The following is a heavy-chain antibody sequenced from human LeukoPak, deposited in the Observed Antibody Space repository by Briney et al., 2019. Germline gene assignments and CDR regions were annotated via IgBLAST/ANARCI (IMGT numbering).Heavy chain of an antibody. CDR1: GFTFSSYA. D-gene: IGHD6-6*01. Sequence: PGGSLRLSCAASGFTFSSYAMHRVRQAPGKGLEWVAVISYDGSNKYYADSVKGRFTISRDNSKNTLYLQMNSLRAEDTAVYYCARADSSSSPFSWGQGTLVTVSS. CDR3: ARADSSSSPFS. J-gene: IGHJ4*02. V-gene: IGHV3-30*04. CDR2: ISYDGSNK.